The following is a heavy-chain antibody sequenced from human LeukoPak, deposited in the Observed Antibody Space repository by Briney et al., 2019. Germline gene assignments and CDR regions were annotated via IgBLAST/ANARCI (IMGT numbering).Heavy chain of an antibody. Sequence: GGSLRLSCAASGFTFSSYWMSWVRQAPGKGLEWVANIKQDGSEKYYVDSVKGRFTISRDNAKNSLYLQMNSLRGEDTAVYYCARRAGSRPTYYYFYMDVWGKGTTVTVSS. CDR1: GFTFSSYW. CDR2: IKQDGSEK. J-gene: IGHJ6*03. D-gene: IGHD6-6*01. CDR3: ARRAGSRPTYYYFYMDV. V-gene: IGHV3-7*01.